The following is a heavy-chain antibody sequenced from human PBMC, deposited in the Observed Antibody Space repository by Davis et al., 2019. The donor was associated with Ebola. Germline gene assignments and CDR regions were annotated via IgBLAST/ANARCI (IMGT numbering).Heavy chain of an antibody. CDR1: GFTFSSYA. CDR2: RGAST. Sequence: PGGSLRLSCAASGFTFSSYAMSWVRQAPGKGLEWVSARGASTYYADSVKGRFTISRDSSKNTLYLQMNSLRAEDTAVYYCAKGGYSYGYIDYWGQGTLVTVSS. D-gene: IGHD5-18*01. J-gene: IGHJ4*02. CDR3: AKGGYSYGYIDY. V-gene: IGHV3-23*01.